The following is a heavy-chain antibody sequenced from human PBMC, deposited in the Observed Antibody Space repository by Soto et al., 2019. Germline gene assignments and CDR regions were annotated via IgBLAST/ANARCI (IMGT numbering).Heavy chain of an antibody. Sequence: LRLSCTSSGFTFGDYARTWFRQAPGKGLEWVGFIRTKTYGGTTEYAASVKGRFTISRDDSKSVAYLQMNSLKIEDTAVYYCTRGGYYTSIHDFSGQGSLVTVSS. CDR3: TRGGYYTSIHDF. D-gene: IGHD3-3*01. CDR1: GFTFGDYA. CDR2: IRTKTYGGTT. J-gene: IGHJ4*02. V-gene: IGHV3-49*03.